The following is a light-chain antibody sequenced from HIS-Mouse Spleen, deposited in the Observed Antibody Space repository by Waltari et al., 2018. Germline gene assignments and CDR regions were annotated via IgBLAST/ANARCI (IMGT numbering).Light chain of an antibody. V-gene: IGLV2-11*01. Sequence: QSALTQPRSVSGSPGQSVTISCTGTSSDVGGYNYVSWYQQHPGKAPNLMIYDVSKRPSGVPDRFSGSKSGNTASLTISGLQAEDEAEYYCCSYAGSYTYVFGTGTKVTVL. CDR2: DVS. J-gene: IGLJ1*01. CDR1: SSDVGGYNY. CDR3: CSYAGSYTYV.